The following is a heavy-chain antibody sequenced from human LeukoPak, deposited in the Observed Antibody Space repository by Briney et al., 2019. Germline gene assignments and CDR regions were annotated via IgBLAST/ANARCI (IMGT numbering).Heavy chain of an antibody. Sequence: GGSLRLSCAASGFTFSSYWMSWVRQAPGKGLEWVANIKQDGSEKYYEDSVKGRFTISRDNAKNSLYLQMNSLRAEDTAVYYCAREYCSGGSCYHVYWGQGTLVTVSS. CDR3: AREYCSGGSCYHVY. V-gene: IGHV3-7*01. J-gene: IGHJ4*02. CDR2: IKQDGSEK. CDR1: GFTFSSYW. D-gene: IGHD2-15*01.